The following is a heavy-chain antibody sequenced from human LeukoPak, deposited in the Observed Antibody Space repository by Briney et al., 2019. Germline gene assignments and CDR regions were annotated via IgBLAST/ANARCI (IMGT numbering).Heavy chain of an antibody. CDR2: IFSGGST. Sequence: GGSLRLSCAASGFTFSSYAMSWVRQAPGKGLEWVSVIFSGGSTYYADSVKGRFTIYRDNTKNTLYLQMNSLRSEDTAVYSCARGISSGYAYDIWGQGTLVTVSS. D-gene: IGHD3-22*01. CDR3: ARGISSGYAYDI. CDR1: GFTFSSYA. V-gene: IGHV3-66*01. J-gene: IGHJ3*02.